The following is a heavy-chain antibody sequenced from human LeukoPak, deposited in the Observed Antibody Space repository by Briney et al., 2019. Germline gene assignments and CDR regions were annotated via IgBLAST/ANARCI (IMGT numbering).Heavy chain of an antibody. V-gene: IGHV3-21*01. Sequence: GGSLRLSCAASGFTFSSYNINWVRQAPGKGLGWVSSISGSSSYIYYADSVKGRFTISRDNAKNSLYLQMNSLRAEDTAVYYCARDGSSDDAFDIWGQETMVTVSS. CDR3: ARDGSSDDAFDI. CDR2: ISGSSSYI. D-gene: IGHD3-10*01. J-gene: IGHJ3*02. CDR1: GFTFSSYN.